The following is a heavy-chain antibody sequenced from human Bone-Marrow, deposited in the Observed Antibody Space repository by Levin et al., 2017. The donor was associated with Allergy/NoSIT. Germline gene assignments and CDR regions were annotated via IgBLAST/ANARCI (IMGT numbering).Heavy chain of an antibody. CDR2: IRSKAYGGTT. Sequence: AGGSLRLSCTASGFTIGDYAMSWFRQAPGKGLEWVGFIRSKAYGGTTEYAASVKGRFSISRDESKSLAYLQMNSLKTEDTAVYYCSRDRKDYYYGSGSDPWGQGTLVTVSS. V-gene: IGHV3-49*03. D-gene: IGHD3-10*01. J-gene: IGHJ5*02. CDR3: SRDRKDYYYGSGSDP. CDR1: GFTIGDYA.